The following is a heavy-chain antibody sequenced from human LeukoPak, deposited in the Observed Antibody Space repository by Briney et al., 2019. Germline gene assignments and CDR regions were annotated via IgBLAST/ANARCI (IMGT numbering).Heavy chain of an antibody. J-gene: IGHJ3*02. CDR3: ARQGSGGRAFNI. CDR1: GGSISSYY. V-gene: IGHV4-59*08. Sequence: PSEALSLTCTVSGGSISSYYWGWVRQPPGKGLEWIGYIYYSGTSNYNPSLKSRLTISVDTSKNQFSLKLSSVTAADTAVYYCARQGSGGRAFNIWGQGTMVTVSS. CDR2: IYYSGTS. D-gene: IGHD2-15*01.